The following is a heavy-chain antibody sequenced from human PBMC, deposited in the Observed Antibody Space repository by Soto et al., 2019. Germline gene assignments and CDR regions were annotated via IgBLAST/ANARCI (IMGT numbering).Heavy chain of an antibody. V-gene: IGHV1-69*01. CDR2: IIPIFGTA. CDR1: GGTFSSYS. Sequence: QVQLVQSGAEVKKPGSSVKVSCKASGGTFSSYSINWVRQAPGQGLEWMGEIIPIFGTANYAQKFQGRVTTAADESTSTAYMELSSLRSEDTAVYFCARDGGRHSGGIDYWGQATVVTVFS. CDR3: ARDGGRHSGGIDY. D-gene: IGHD1-26*01. J-gene: IGHJ4*02.